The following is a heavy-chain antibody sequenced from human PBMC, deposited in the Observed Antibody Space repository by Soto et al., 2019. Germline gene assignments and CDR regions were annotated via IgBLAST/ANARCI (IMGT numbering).Heavy chain of an antibody. CDR2: ISGGGGST. Sequence: WSRRLSCAVSVFPFSGYVMTWVRQAPGKGLEWVSVISGGGGSTNYAESVKGRFTISRDNSENTLYLQMNSLRAEDTAVYYCAKAVTLVRGINPYSYGLDVWGQGTTVTVSS. CDR1: VFPFSGYV. CDR3: AKAVTLVRGINPYSYGLDV. J-gene: IGHJ6*02. V-gene: IGHV3-23*01. D-gene: IGHD3-10*01.